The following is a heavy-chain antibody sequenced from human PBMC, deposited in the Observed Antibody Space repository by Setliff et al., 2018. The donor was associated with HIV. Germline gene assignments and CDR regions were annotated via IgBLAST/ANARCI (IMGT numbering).Heavy chain of an antibody. D-gene: IGHD1-26*01. CDR2: IKQDGSEK. Sequence: EASVKVSCAASGFTFSTYWMSWVRQAPGKGLEWVANIKQDGSEKNYMDSVKGRFTISRDNAKNSLYLQMNSLRVEDTAVYYCATDCAVVGGTGSLDSWGQGTLVTVSS. J-gene: IGHJ4*02. CDR1: GFTFSTYW. V-gene: IGHV3-7*05. CDR3: ATDCAVVGGTGSLDS.